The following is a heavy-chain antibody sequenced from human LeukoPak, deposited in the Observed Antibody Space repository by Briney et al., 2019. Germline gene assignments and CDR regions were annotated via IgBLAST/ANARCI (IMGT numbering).Heavy chain of an antibody. V-gene: IGHV1-3*01. J-gene: IGHJ2*01. CDR1: GYTFTSYA. D-gene: IGHD6-19*01. CDR3: ARDDRGGSGWYTGIESGYFDL. CDR2: INAGNGNT. Sequence: EASVKVSCKASGYTFTSYAMHWVRQAPGQRLEWMGWINAGNGNTKYSQKFQGRVTITRDTSASTAYMELSSLRSEDTAVYYCARDDRGGSGWYTGIESGYFDLWGRGTLVTVSS.